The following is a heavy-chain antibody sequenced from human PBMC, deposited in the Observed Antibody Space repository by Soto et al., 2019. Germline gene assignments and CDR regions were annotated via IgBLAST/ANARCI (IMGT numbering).Heavy chain of an antibody. Sequence: GGSLRLSCAASGFTFSSYGMHWVRQAPGKGLEWVAVISYDGSNKYYADSVKGRFTISRDNSKNTLYLQMNSLRAEDTAVYYCAKTLVVAATDYWGQGTLVTVSS. J-gene: IGHJ4*02. V-gene: IGHV3-30*18. D-gene: IGHD2-15*01. CDR2: ISYDGSNK. CDR1: GFTFSSYG. CDR3: AKTLVVAATDY.